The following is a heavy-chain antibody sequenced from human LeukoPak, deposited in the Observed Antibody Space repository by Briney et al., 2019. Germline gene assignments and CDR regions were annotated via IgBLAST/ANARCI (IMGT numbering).Heavy chain of an antibody. D-gene: IGHD2-2*01. Sequence: GGSLRLSCAASGFTFSSYSMNWVRQAPGKGLEWVSYISSSSSTIYYADSVKGRFTISRDNTKKSLYPQMNSLRAGDTAVYYCARDWSSTSCYYYYYMDVWGKGTTVTVSS. CDR2: ISSSSSTI. J-gene: IGHJ6*03. CDR1: GFTFSSYS. V-gene: IGHV3-48*01. CDR3: ARDWSSTSCYYYYYMDV.